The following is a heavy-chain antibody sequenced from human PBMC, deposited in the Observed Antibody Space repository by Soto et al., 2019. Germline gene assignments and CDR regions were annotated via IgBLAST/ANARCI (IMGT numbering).Heavy chain of an antibody. V-gene: IGHV6-1*01. CDR2: TYYRSKWYN. Sequence: TXSXTCDMSGYSVSXSSAAWHLIRQSPSRGLEWLGRTYYRSKWYNEYAVSVKSRITINPDTSRNQFSLQLKSVTPEETAVYYCAGDCATGTKRYFHYWGQGNLLTVSA. CDR1: GYSVSXSSAA. D-gene: IGHD1-1*01. J-gene: IGHJ4*02. CDR3: AGDCATGTKRYFHY.